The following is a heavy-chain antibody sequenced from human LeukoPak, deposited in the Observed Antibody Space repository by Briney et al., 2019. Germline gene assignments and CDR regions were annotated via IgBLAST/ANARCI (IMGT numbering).Heavy chain of an antibody. CDR2: FYYSGST. J-gene: IGHJ4*02. D-gene: IGHD2-8*01. CDR3: ARRQRCNDGVRYFDY. V-gene: IGHV4-39*01. Sequence: SETLSLTCTVSDVSVSSSTYYWGWIRQPPGKGLEWIGSFYYSGSTYYNPSLKSRVTISVDSSKNQFSLKLSSVTAADTAVYYCARRQRCNDGVRYFDYWGQGTLVTVSS. CDR1: DVSVSSSTYY.